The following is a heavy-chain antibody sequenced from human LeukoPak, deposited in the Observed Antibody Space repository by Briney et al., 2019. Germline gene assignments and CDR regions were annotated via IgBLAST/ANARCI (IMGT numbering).Heavy chain of an antibody. D-gene: IGHD3-10*01. CDR1: GGSISSGSYC. Sequence: SQTLSLTCNVSGGSISSGSYCWSWIRQPAGKGLEWIGHIHISGNTNYNPSLKSRVTISVDTSKNQFSLKLSSVTAADTAVYYCATMVRGVIISSDYWGQGTLVTVSS. J-gene: IGHJ4*02. CDR2: IHISGNT. CDR3: ATMVRGVIISSDY. V-gene: IGHV4-61*09.